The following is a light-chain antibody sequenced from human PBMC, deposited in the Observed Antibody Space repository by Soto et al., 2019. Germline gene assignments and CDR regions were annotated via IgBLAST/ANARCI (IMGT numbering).Light chain of an antibody. CDR3: QQSYSTLSLT. Sequence: AIRMTQSPSSFSASTGDRVTITCRASQGISSYLAWYQQKPGKAPKLLIYAASTLQSGVPSRFSGSGSGTDFTLTISCLQSEDFATYYCQQSYSTLSLTFGGGTKVDIK. V-gene: IGKV1-8*01. CDR1: QGISSY. J-gene: IGKJ4*01. CDR2: AAS.